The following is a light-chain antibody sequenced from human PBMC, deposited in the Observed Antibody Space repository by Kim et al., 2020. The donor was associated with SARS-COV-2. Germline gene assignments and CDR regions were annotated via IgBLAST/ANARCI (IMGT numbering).Light chain of an antibody. Sequence: SPGERATLSCRTSQSVSSTSLAWYQQKPGQGPRLLIYGVSSRATGIPDRFSGSGSGTDFTLTISRLEPEDFAVYYCQQYGTSPRTFGQGTKVDI. V-gene: IGKV3-20*01. CDR2: GVS. J-gene: IGKJ1*01. CDR1: QSVSSTS. CDR3: QQYGTSPRT.